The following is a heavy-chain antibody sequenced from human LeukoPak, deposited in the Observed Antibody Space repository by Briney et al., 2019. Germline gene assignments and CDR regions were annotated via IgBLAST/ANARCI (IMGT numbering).Heavy chain of an antibody. CDR1: GYSFTSYW. J-gene: IGHJ4*02. CDR3: ARPPAYCGGDCFFDY. D-gene: IGHD2-21*01. CDR2: IYPGDSDT. V-gene: IGHV5-51*01. Sequence: GESLKISCKGSGYSFTSYWIGWVRQMPGKGLEWMGIIYPGDSDTRYSPSFQGQVTISADKSISTAYLQWSGLKASDTAMYYCARPPAYCGGDCFFDYWGQGTLVTVSS.